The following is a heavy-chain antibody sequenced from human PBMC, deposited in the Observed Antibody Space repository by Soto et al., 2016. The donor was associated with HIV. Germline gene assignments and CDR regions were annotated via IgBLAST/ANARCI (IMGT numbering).Heavy chain of an antibody. Sequence: EVQLAETGGGLIQPGGSLKLSCAASGFSVSNSDLTWVRQAPGKRLEWVSVLYSGGNTFYADSVNDRFTISRDNSKNTLYLQMNDLRAEDTAIYYCMRVGSPFRFREFLTYWGQGTLGHRLL. D-gene: IGHD3-9*01. V-gene: IGHV3-53*02. CDR3: MRVGSPFRFREFLTY. CDR1: GFSVSNSD. J-gene: IGHJ4*02. CDR2: LYSGGNT.